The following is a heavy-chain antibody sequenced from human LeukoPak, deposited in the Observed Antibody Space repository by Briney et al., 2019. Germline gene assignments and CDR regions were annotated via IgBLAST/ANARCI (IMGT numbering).Heavy chain of an antibody. J-gene: IGHJ4*02. D-gene: IGHD3-22*01. CDR3: ARKDYYDRLADY. V-gene: IGHV1-69*05. Sequence: SVKVSCKASGGRFSSYAISWVRQAPGQGLEWMGGIIPIFGTANYAQKFQGRVTMTRDMSTSTVYMELSSLRSEDTAVYYCARKDYYDRLADYWGQGTLVTVSS. CDR2: IIPIFGTA. CDR1: GGRFSSYA.